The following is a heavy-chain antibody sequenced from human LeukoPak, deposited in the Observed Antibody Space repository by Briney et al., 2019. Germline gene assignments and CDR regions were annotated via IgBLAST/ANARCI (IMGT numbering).Heavy chain of an antibody. Sequence: AGGSLRLSCVASGFTVSSNYMSWVRQAPGKGPECVSVIYPGGTTYYADSVKGRFTISRDDSKNTLYLQMHSLRAEDTAVYYCARESSGYYFDYWGQGTLVTVSS. CDR2: IYPGGTT. V-gene: IGHV3-53*01. CDR3: ARESSGYYFDY. CDR1: GFTVSSNY. J-gene: IGHJ4*02. D-gene: IGHD6-25*01.